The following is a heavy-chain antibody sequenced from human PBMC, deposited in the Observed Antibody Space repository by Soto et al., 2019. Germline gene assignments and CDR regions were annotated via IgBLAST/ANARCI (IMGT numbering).Heavy chain of an antibody. CDR2: ISAYNGNT. J-gene: IGHJ4*02. D-gene: IGHD1-26*01. V-gene: IGHV1-18*04. CDR3: ARAGWELHPGYFDY. Sequence: ASVKVSCKASGYTFTNYGISWVRQAPGQGLEWMGWISAYNGNTNYAQKFQGRVTMTTDTSTSTACMELRSLRSDDTAVYYCARAGWELHPGYFDYWGQGTLVTVSS. CDR1: GYTFTNYG.